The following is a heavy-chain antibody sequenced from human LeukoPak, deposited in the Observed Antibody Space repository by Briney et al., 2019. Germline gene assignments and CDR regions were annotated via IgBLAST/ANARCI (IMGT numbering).Heavy chain of an antibody. CDR1: GYTFTSYG. J-gene: IGHJ6*02. D-gene: IGHD3-10*01. V-gene: IGHV1-18*01. CDR3: ARDPERPKDVLLWFGELWGVPGYYYGMDV. CDR2: ISAYNGNT. Sequence: GASVKVSCKASGYTFTSYGISWVRQAPGQGLEWMGWISAYNGNTNYAQKLQGRVTMTTDTSTSTAYMELRSLRSDDTAVYYCARDPERPKDVLLWFGELWGVPGYYYGMDVWGQGTTVTVSS.